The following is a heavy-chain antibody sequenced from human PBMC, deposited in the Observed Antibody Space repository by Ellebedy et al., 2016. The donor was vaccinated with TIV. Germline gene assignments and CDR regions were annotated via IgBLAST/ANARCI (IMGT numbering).Heavy chain of an antibody. CDR1: GFSFSDYY. CDR3: ARVETGDWYFDL. J-gene: IGHJ2*01. V-gene: IGHV3-72*01. Sequence: GASLKISCAASGFSFSDYYMDWVRQAPGKGLEWVVFSRSKGHGGTTEYAASVKGRFSISRDDSKNSLYLQMNSLKTEDTSVYYCARVETGDWYFDLWGRGTLVTVSS. CDR2: SRSKGHGGTT. D-gene: IGHD1-14*01.